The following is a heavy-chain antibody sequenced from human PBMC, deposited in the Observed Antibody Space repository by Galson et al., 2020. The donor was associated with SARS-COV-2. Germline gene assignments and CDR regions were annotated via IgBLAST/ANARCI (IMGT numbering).Heavy chain of an antibody. J-gene: IGHJ6*02. Sequence: SQTLSLTCTVPGGSARSSGKYWVWIRQSPGKGLEYIGSIHYSGSTYYNPSLKSRVTTSVDTSKNQVSLKLSSVTAADTAVYYCARGAYDPLAGHYRDYGMDVWGQGTTVTVSS. D-gene: IGHD3-9*01. V-gene: IGHV4-39*01. CDR3: ARGAYDPLAGHYRDYGMDV. CDR2: IHYSGST. CDR1: GGSARSSGKY.